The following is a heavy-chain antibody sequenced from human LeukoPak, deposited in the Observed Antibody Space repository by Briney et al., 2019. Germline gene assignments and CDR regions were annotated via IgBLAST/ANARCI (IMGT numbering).Heavy chain of an antibody. V-gene: IGHV3-30*03. CDR3: ARDQGYYDFWSGYPDY. CDR2: MSYDGSNK. CDR1: GFPFSIYG. J-gene: IGHJ4*02. Sequence: GGSLRLSCAASGFPFSIYGMHWVRQAPGKGLEWVAVMSYDGSNKYYADSVKGRFTISRDNSKNTLYLQMNSLRAEDTAVYYCARDQGYYDFWSGYPDYWGQGTLVTVSS. D-gene: IGHD3-3*01.